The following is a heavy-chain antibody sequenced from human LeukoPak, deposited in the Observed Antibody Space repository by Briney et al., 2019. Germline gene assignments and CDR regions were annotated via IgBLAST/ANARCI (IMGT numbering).Heavy chain of an antibody. J-gene: IGHJ4*02. D-gene: IGHD2-15*01. Sequence: GGSLRLSCAASGFNFRNYGMHWVRQAPGKGLEWVAYTRDDGSKNWYGDSVKGRFTISRDNSKSTLYLQMNSLRGEDTAVYYCANGDCRGGRCSSGAHWGQGTLVTVSS. CDR1: GFNFRNYG. V-gene: IGHV3-30*02. CDR3: ANGDCRGGRCSSGAH. CDR2: TRDDGSKN.